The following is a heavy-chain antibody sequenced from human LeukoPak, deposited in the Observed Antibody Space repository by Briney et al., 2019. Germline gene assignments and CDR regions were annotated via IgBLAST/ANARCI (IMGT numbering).Heavy chain of an antibody. CDR3: ARVPDYGGNPALFDY. CDR2: INPSGGST. D-gene: IGHD4-23*01. J-gene: IGHJ4*02. V-gene: IGHV1-46*01. CDR1: VYTFTSYY. Sequence: EASVKVSCKASVYTFTSYYMHWVRHAPGQGREWRGIINPSGGSTSYAQKFQGRVTMTRDTSTSTVYMELSSLRSEDTAVYYCARVPDYGGNPALFDYWGQGTLVTVSS.